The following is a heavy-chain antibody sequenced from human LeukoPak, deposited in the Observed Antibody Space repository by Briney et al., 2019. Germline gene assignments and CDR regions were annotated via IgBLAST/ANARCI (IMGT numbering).Heavy chain of an antibody. CDR2: ISAYNGNT. V-gene: IGHV1-18*01. CDR3: ARVTRGDSSGYYVSSFDY. J-gene: IGHJ4*02. Sequence: ASVKVSCKASGYTFTSYGISWVRQAPGQGLEWMGWISAYNGNTNYAQKLQGRVTMTTDTSTSTAYMELRGLRSDDTAVYYCARVTRGDSSGYYVSSFDYWGQGTLVTVSS. CDR1: GYTFTSYG. D-gene: IGHD3-22*01.